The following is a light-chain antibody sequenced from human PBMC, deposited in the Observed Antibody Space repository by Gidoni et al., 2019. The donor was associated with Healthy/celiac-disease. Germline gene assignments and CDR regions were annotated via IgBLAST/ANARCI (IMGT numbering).Light chain of an antibody. J-gene: IGLJ1*01. CDR1: SSDVGGYNY. CDR2: DVC. CDR3: SSYTSSSTLYV. V-gene: IGLV2-14*01. Sequence: QSALTQPASVSGSPGPSITISCTGTSSDVGGYNYVSWYQQHPGKAPKLMIHDVCNRPSGVSNRFSGSKSGNTASLTISGLQAEDEADYYCSSYTSSSTLYVFGTGTKVTVL.